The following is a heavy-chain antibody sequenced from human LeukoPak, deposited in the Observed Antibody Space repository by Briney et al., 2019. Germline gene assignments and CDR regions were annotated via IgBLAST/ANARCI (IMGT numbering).Heavy chain of an antibody. CDR3: ARRRGGNSPDY. J-gene: IGHJ4*02. CDR2: INHSGST. Sequence: SETLSLTCTVSGDSISSYYWSWIRQPPGKGLEWIGEINHSGSTNYNPSLKSRVTISVDTSKNQFSLKLSSVTAADTAVYYCARRRGGNSPDYWGQGTLVTVSS. D-gene: IGHD4-23*01. CDR1: GDSISSYY. V-gene: IGHV4-34*01.